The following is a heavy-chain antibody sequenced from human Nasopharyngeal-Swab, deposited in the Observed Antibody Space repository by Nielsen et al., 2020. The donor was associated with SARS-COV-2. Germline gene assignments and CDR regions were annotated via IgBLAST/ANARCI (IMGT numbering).Heavy chain of an antibody. CDR3: ARSFGGNAFDI. D-gene: IGHD3-10*01. Sequence: ASVKVSCKASGYTFTGYYMHWVRQAPGQGLEWMGWINPNSGGANYAQKFQGWVTMTRDTSISTAYMELSRLGSDDTAVYYCARSFGGNAFDIWGQGTMVTVSS. J-gene: IGHJ3*02. CDR1: GYTFTGYY. V-gene: IGHV1-2*04. CDR2: INPNSGGA.